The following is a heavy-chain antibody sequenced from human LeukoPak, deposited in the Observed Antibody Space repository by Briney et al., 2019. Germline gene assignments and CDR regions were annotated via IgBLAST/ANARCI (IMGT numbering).Heavy chain of an antibody. Sequence: SETLSLTCTVSGGSIISSTYYWGWIRQPPGKGLEWIGSIYYSGTTYYNPSLKSRVTISVDTSRNQFFLRLSSVTAADTAVYYCARLGRTSGWQYYFDYWGQGILVTVSS. CDR2: IYYSGTT. CDR3: ARLGRTSGWQYYFDY. CDR1: GGSIISSTYY. D-gene: IGHD6-19*01. V-gene: IGHV4-39*01. J-gene: IGHJ4*02.